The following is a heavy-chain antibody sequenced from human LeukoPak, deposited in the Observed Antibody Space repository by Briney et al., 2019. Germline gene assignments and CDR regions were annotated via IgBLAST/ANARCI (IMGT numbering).Heavy chain of an antibody. CDR1: GYIFTTFG. CDR2: ISAYSGNT. Sequence: ASVKVSCKASGYIFTTFGISWVRQAPGQGLEWMGWISAYSGNTNYAQNLQGRVTLTTDTSTSTAYMELRSLRSDDTAVYYCARGGEVDTAMDQHWGQGTLVTVSS. D-gene: IGHD5-18*01. J-gene: IGHJ1*01. V-gene: IGHV1-18*01. CDR3: ARGGEVDTAMDQH.